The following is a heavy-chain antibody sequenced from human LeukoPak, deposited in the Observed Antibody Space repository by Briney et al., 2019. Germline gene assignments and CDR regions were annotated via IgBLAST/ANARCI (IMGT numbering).Heavy chain of an antibody. Sequence: SETLSLTCTVSGGSISSSSYYWGWIRQPPGKGLEWIGSIYYSGSTYYNPSLKSRVTISVDTSKNQFSLKLRSVTAADTAVYYCARRGIAAPFDPWGQGTLVTVSS. V-gene: IGHV4-39*01. J-gene: IGHJ5*02. CDR1: GGSISSSSYY. D-gene: IGHD6-13*01. CDR2: IYYSGST. CDR3: ARRGIAAPFDP.